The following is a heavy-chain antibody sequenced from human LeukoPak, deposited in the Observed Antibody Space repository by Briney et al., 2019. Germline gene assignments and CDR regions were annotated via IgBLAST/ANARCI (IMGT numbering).Heavy chain of an antibody. CDR3: AKDGSSQGFGQ. CDR1: GFTFSSYA. J-gene: IGHJ4*02. D-gene: IGHD3-10*01. Sequence: GGSLRLSCAASGFTFSSYAMSWVRQAPGKGLEWISATSGSGGSTYYADSVKGRFTISRDNSKNTLYLQMNSLRAEDMAVYYCAKDGSSQGFGQWGQGTLVTVSS. V-gene: IGHV3-23*01. CDR2: TSGSGGST.